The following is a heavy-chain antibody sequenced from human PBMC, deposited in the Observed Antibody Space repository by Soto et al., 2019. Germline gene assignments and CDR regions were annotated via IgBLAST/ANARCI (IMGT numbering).Heavy chain of an antibody. J-gene: IGHJ4*02. CDR1: GGSISSGGYY. Sequence: QVQLQESGPGLVKPSQTLSLMCTVSGGSISSGGYYWSWIRQPPGKGLEWIGYIHYTGSTYYNPSLKARFSISVDTSKNQFSLKVNSVIAADTAVYYCASTISTNEIDYWGQGTLVTVSS. CDR2: IHYTGST. D-gene: IGHD5-12*01. V-gene: IGHV4-31*03. CDR3: ASTISTNEIDY.